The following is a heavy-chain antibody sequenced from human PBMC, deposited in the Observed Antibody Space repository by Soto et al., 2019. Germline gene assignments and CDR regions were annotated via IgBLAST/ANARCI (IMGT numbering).Heavy chain of an antibody. J-gene: IGHJ5*02. CDR3: ARGGYNWNYAGVFDP. CDR1: GGSISSGDYY. D-gene: IGHD1-7*01. CDR2: IYYSGST. Sequence: QVQLQESGPGLVKPSQTLSLTCTVSGGSISSGDYYWSWIRQPPGKGLEWIGYIYYSGSTYYNPSLKSRVTISVDTSKNQFSLKLSSVTAVDTAVYYCARGGYNWNYAGVFDPWGQGTLVTVSS. V-gene: IGHV4-30-4*01.